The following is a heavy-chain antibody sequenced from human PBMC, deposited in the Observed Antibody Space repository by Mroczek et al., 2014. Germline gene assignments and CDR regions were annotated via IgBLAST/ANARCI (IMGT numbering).Heavy chain of an antibody. D-gene: IGHD3-3*01. Sequence: QVQLQQWGPGLVKPSQTLSLTCTVSGGSISSGGYYWSWIRQHPGKGLEWIGYIYYSGSTYYNPSLKSRVTISVDTSKNQFSLKLSSVTAADTAVYYCARAPKPRSRGVQINYDFWSGYPPSSYMDVWGKGTTVTVSS. V-gene: IGHV4-31*03. CDR3: ARAPKPRSRGVQINYDFWSGYPPSSYMDV. CDR1: GGSISSGGYY. CDR2: IYYSGST. J-gene: IGHJ6*03.